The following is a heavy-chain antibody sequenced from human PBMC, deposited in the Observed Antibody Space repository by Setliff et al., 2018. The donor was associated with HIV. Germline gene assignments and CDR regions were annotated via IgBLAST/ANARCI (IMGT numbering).Heavy chain of an antibody. Sequence: SETLSLTCTVSGGSISSSNHYWGWIRQPPGKGLEWIGYMSYSGTTNFNPSLENRVSISVETSKNQFSLNLTSVTAADTAVYYCAREMYTYCGGDCYPKYYFYYMDVWAKGPRSPSP. CDR1: GGSISSSNHY. CDR2: MSYSGTT. CDR3: AREMYTYCGGDCYPKYYFYYMDV. J-gene: IGHJ6*03. V-gene: IGHV4-61*01. D-gene: IGHD2-21*01.